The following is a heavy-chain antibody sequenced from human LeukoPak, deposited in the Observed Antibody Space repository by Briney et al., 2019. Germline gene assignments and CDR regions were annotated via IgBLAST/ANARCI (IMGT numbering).Heavy chain of an antibody. CDR3: ARGLGDTVMVTTRVDY. Sequence: GGSLRLSCAASGFTFSFYSMNWVRQAPGKGLEWVSSISSTSSHIYYADSVKGRFTISRDNAKNSLYLQMNSLRAEDTGVYYCARGLGDTVMVTTRVDYWGQGTLVTVSS. V-gene: IGHV3-21*01. CDR1: GFTFSFYS. J-gene: IGHJ4*02. D-gene: IGHD5-18*01. CDR2: ISSTSSHI.